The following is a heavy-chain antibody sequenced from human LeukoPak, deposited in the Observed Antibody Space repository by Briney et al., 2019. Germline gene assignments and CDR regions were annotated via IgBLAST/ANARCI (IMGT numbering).Heavy chain of an antibody. CDR1: GYSFTSYW. D-gene: IGHD3-9*01. CDR3: ARLRGPFTYYDILTGYYYFDY. J-gene: IGHJ4*02. Sequence: GESLKISCKGSGYSFTSYWIGWVRQMPGKGLEWMGIIYPGDSDTRYSPSFQGQVTISADKSISTAYLQWSSLKALDTAMYYCARLRGPFTYYDILTGYYYFDYWGQGTLVTVSS. CDR2: IYPGDSDT. V-gene: IGHV5-51*01.